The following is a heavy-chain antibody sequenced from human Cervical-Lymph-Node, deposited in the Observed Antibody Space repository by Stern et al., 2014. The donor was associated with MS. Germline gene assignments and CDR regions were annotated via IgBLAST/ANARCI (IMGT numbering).Heavy chain of an antibody. CDR3: ARDQPNYYDSSGYYYFDY. CDR2: ISAYNGNT. V-gene: IGHV1-18*01. D-gene: IGHD3-22*01. CDR1: GYTFTSYG. Sequence: VQLVESGAEVKKPGASVKVSCKASGYTFTSYGISWVRQAPGQGLEWMGWISAYNGNTNYAQKLQGRVTMTTDTSTSTAYMELRSLRSDDTAVYYCARDQPNYYDSSGYYYFDYWGQGTLVTVSS. J-gene: IGHJ4*02.